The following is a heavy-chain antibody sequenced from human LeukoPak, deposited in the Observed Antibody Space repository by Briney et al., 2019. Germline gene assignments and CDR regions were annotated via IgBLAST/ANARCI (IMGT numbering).Heavy chain of an antibody. J-gene: IGHJ3*02. Sequence: ASVKVAFKGSGFPFNGYYMHWVRQAPGQGLEWMGWINPNSGDTNYAQKFQGRVTMTRDTSITTAYMELRSLRSDDTAVYHCAREGDSSADAFDIWGLGTMVTVSS. V-gene: IGHV1-2*02. CDR2: INPNSGDT. CDR1: GFPFNGYY. D-gene: IGHD3-22*01. CDR3: AREGDSSADAFDI.